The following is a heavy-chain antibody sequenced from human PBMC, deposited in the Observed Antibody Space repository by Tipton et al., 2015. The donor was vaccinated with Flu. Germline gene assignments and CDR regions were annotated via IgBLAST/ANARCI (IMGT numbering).Heavy chain of an antibody. Sequence: SLRLSCAASGFIFSTYGMHWVRQAPGKGLEWVSGISGSGGGTYYADSVKGRFTISRDNNKNTLYLQMNSLRAEDTAVYYCAKGVLVGPARLFKRGETRETGTAASGLDYWGQGTLVTVSS. CDR3: AKGVLVGPARLFKRGETRETGTAASGLDY. V-gene: IGHV3-23*01. CDR1: GFIFSTYG. CDR2: ISGSGGGT. J-gene: IGHJ4*02. D-gene: IGHD1-7*01.